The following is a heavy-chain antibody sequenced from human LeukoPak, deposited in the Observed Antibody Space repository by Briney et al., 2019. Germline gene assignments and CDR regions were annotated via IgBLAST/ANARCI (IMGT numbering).Heavy chain of an antibody. CDR3: AREGYDFWSGYSALIYYYYMDV. CDR1: GGSISSSSYY. V-gene: IGHV4-39*07. Sequence: SETLSLTCTVSGGSISSSSYYWGWIRQPPGKGLEWIGSIYYSGSTYYNPSLKSRVTISVDTSRNQFSLKLSSVTAADTAVYYCAREGYDFWSGYSALIYYYYMDVWGKGTTVTVSS. D-gene: IGHD3-3*01. J-gene: IGHJ6*03. CDR2: IYYSGST.